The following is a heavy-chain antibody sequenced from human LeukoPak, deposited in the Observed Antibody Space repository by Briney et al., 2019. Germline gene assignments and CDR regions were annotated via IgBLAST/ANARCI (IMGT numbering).Heavy chain of an antibody. V-gene: IGHV3-48*04. D-gene: IGHD1-1*01. CDR3: ARDYNYAFDN. CDR1: GFTFSDYS. Sequence: GGSLRLFCAASGFTFSDYSMNWVRQAPGKGLEWISYIGISSGNTKYADSVKGRSTISGDNAKSSLYLQMNSLRVEDTAVYYCARDYNYAFDNWGQGTLVTVSS. CDR2: IGISSGNT. J-gene: IGHJ4*02.